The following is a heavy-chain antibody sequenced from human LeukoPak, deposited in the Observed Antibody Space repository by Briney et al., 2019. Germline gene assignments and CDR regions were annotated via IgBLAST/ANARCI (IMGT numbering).Heavy chain of an antibody. CDR3: ARDLGGGYSYGSDY. D-gene: IGHD5-18*01. CDR2: IYYSGST. J-gene: IGHJ4*02. V-gene: IGHV4-39*07. Sequence: SETLSLTCTVSGGSISSSSYYWGWIRQPPGKGLEWIGSIYYSGSTYYNPSLKSRVTISVDTSKNQFSLKLSSVTAADTAVYYCARDLGGGYSYGSDYWGQGTLVTVSS. CDR1: GGSISSSSYY.